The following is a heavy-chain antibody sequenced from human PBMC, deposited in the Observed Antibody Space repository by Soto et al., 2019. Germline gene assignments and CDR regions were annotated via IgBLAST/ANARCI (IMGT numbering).Heavy chain of an antibody. CDR2: ISWNSGSI. CDR1: GFTFDDYA. V-gene: IGHV3-9*01. D-gene: IGHD6-13*01. CDR3: AKDKVAARPYYFDY. Sequence: EVQLVESGGGLVQPGRSLRLSCAASGFTFDDYAMHWVRQAPGKGLEWVSGISWNSGSIGYADSVKGRFTISRDNAKNSLYLKMNSRRAEDTALYYCAKDKVAARPYYFDYWGQGTLVTVSS. J-gene: IGHJ4*02.